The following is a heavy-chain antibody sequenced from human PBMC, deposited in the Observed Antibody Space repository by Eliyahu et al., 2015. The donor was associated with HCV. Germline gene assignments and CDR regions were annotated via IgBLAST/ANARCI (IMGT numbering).Heavy chain of an antibody. J-gene: IGHJ5*02. V-gene: IGHV4-59*01. Sequence: QVQLQESGPGLVKPSETLSLXCTVSGGXITPYXWSWXRQPPGKGLEWIGYIHYSGSTNYNPSLKSRVTIXLDTSKNQFSLNLTSVTAADTAVYYCASGGGGIAVAGTGGWFDPWGQGTLVTVSS. D-gene: IGHD6-19*01. CDR1: GGXITPYX. CDR2: IHYSGST. CDR3: ASGGGGIAVAGTGGWFDP.